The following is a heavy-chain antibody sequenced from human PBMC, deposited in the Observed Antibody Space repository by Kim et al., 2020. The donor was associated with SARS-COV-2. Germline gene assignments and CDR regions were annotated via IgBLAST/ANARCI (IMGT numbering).Heavy chain of an antibody. CDR2: ISGGGVNK. Sequence: GGSLRLSCVGSGFTFDIYAISWVRPAPGKGLEWVSVISGGGVNKFYADSVRGRFTISRDNSKKTLYLQMNSLRDEDTALYYCAKRGCMVEYNYYYYYGM. CDR1: GFTFDIYA. J-gene: IGHJ6*01. D-gene: IGHD2-8*01. V-gene: IGHV3-23*01. CDR3: AKRGCMVEYNYYYYYGM.